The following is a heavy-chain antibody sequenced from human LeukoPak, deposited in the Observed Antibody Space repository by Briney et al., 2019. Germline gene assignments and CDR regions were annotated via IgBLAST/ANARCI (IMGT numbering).Heavy chain of an antibody. CDR1: GGSISSYY. V-gene: IGHV4-4*07. D-gene: IGHD3-10*01. Sequence: SETLSLTCSISGGSISSYYWSWIRQPAGKGLEWIGRIFANGATNFNPSLKSRVTMSVDTSKNQFSLKLNSVTAADTAVYYCARSFRVSMIREEYHFDYWGQGTLVTVSS. J-gene: IGHJ4*02. CDR3: ARSFRVSMIREEYHFDY. CDR2: IFANGAT.